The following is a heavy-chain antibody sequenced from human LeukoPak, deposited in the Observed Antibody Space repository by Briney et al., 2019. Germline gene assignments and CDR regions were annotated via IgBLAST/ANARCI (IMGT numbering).Heavy chain of an antibody. CDR1: GFTFDDYA. D-gene: IGHD3-22*01. J-gene: IGHJ6*02. V-gene: IGHV3-9*01. CDR2: ISWNSGSI. CDR3: AKDALEYYYDSSGYDYYYYGMDV. Sequence: GRSLRLSCAASGFTFDDYAMHWVRQAPGKGLEWVSGISWNSGSIGYADSVKGRFTISRDNAKNSLYLQMNSLRAEDTALYYCAKDALEYYYDSSGYDYYYYGMDVWGQGTTVTVSS.